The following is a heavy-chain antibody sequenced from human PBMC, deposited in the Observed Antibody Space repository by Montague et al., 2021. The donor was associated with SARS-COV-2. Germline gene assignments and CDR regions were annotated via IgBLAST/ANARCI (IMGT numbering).Heavy chain of an antibody. D-gene: IGHD2-2*01. CDR3: ARQYCSSTSCYAPYYFDY. V-gene: IGHV4-59*01. CDR2: IYCSGST. Sequence: SETLSLTCTVSGGSISSYYWSWIRQPPGKGLEWIGYIYCSGSTNYNPSLKSRVTISVDTSKNQFSLKLSSVTAADTAVYYCARQYCSSTSCYAPYYFDYWGQGTLVTVSS. J-gene: IGHJ4*02. CDR1: GGSISSYY.